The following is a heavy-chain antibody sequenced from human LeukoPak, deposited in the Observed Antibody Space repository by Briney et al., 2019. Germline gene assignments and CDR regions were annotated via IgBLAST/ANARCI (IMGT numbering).Heavy chain of an antibody. V-gene: IGHV4-30-4*08. CDR1: GGSISNGDHY. D-gene: IGHD1-26*01. CDR2: IYYSGST. J-gene: IGHJ4*02. Sequence: PSETLSLTCTVSGGSISNGDHYWSWIRQHPGKGLEWIGHIYYSGSTYYNPSLKSRVTISVDTSKNQFSLKLSSVTAADTAVYYCASLIVGASYFDYWGQGTLVTVSS. CDR3: ASLIVGASYFDY.